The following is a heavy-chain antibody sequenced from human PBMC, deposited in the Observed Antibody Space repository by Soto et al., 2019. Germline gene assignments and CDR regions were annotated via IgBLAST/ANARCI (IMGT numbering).Heavy chain of an antibody. CDR3: AHSRAVWTSTRCYLGGFDN. Sequence: QITLKESGPTLVKPTQTLTLTCTFSGFSLSTSGVGVGWISQPPGKALEWLALINWDEDNRYSPSLKSRLTITTETYKKQVVLSTTVMDPVDSATHYCAHSRAVWTSTRCYLGGFDNGGQGALVTVSS. J-gene: IGHJ4*02. D-gene: IGHD2-2*01. CDR1: GFSLSTSGVG. CDR2: INWDEDN. V-gene: IGHV2-5*02.